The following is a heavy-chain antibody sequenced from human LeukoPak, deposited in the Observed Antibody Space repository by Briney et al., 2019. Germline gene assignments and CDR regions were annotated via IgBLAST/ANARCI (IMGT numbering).Heavy chain of an antibody. D-gene: IGHD6-13*01. Sequence: PGGSLRLSCAASGFTFSSYGMHWVRQAPGKGLEWVAFIRYDGSNKYYADSVKGRFTISRDNSKNTLYLQMNSLRAEDTAVYYCAKDLGIAAAGTGPFDYWGQGTLVTVSS. CDR1: GFTFSSYG. CDR2: IRYDGSNK. V-gene: IGHV3-30*02. CDR3: AKDLGIAAAGTGPFDY. J-gene: IGHJ4*02.